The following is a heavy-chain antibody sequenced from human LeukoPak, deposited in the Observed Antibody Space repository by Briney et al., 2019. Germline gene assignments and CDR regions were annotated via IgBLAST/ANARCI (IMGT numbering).Heavy chain of an antibody. CDR3: ARDPPYYYDSSGYYPNWFDP. D-gene: IGHD3-22*01. CDR2: IYHSGST. CDR1: GYSISSGYY. J-gene: IGHJ5*02. Sequence: SETLSLTCTVSGYSISSGYYWGWIRQPPGKGLEWIGSIYHSGSTYYNPSLKSRVTISVDTSKNQFSLKLSSVTAADTAVYYCARDPPYYYDSSGYYPNWFDPWGQGTLVTVSS. V-gene: IGHV4-38-2*02.